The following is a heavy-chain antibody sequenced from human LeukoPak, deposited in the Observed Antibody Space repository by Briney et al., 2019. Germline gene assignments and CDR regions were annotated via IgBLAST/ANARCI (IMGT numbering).Heavy chain of an antibody. V-gene: IGHV1-2*02. CDR1: GYTFTGYY. J-gene: IGHJ4*02. Sequence: GASVKVSCKASGYTFTGYYMHWVRQAPGQGLEWMGWINPNSGGTNYAQKFQGRVTMTRDTSISTAYMELSRLRSDDTAVYYCARAGVGWQWLASSSFDYWGQETLVTVSS. CDR3: ARAGVGWQWLASSSFDY. CDR2: INPNSGGT. D-gene: IGHD6-19*01.